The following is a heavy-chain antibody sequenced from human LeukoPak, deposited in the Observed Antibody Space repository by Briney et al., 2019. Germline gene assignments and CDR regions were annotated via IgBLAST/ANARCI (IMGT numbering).Heavy chain of an antibody. CDR3: SSGIAAALY. V-gene: IGHV3-74*01. CDR2: INSDVSST. J-gene: IGHJ4*02. D-gene: IGHD6-13*01. CDR1: GFILSSYW. Sequence: GRSQRLSCAPSGFILSSYWMDSVRHAPGKGLVCVSRINSDVSSTSYADSVKGRFTISRDNAKNTLYLQMNSLRAEDTAVYYCSSGIAAALYWGQGTLVTVSS.